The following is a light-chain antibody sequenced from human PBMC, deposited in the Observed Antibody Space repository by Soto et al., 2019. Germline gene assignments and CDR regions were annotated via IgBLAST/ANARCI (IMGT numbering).Light chain of an antibody. V-gene: IGLV2-14*01. CDR3: TSHASTSTLVV. J-gene: IGLJ2*01. Sequence: QSALTQPASVSGSPGQSITISCTGTSSDIGGYNYVSWYQQHPDKAPKLIIYEVSNWPSGVSDRFSASKSGNTASLTISGLQAEDEADYYCTSHASTSTLVVFGGGTKLTVL. CDR2: EVS. CDR1: SSDIGGYNY.